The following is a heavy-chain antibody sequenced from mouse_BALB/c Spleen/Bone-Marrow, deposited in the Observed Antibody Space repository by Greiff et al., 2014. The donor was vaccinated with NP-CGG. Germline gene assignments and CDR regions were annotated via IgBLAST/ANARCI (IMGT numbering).Heavy chain of an antibody. CDR3: ARWLLPFDY. CDR1: GYTLTSYW. CDR2: IYPGDGDT. J-gene: IGHJ2*01. D-gene: IGHD2-3*01. Sequence: VKLVESGAELARPGASVKLSCKASGYTLTSYWMQWVKQRPGQGLEWIGAIYPGDGDTRYTQKFKGKATLTADKSSSTAYMQLSSLASEDSAVYYCARWLLPFDYWGQGTTLTVSS. V-gene: IGHV1-87*01.